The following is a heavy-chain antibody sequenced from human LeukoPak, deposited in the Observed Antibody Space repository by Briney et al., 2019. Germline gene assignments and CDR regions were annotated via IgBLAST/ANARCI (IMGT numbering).Heavy chain of an antibody. J-gene: IGHJ4*02. Sequence: GGSLRLSCAASGFTFSSYEMNWVRQAPGKGLEWVSYISSSGSIMSYADSVRGRFAISRDNSKNALFLQMNSLRVEDTAIYYCAKGQELDDGVFDSWGQGTLVTVSS. D-gene: IGHD1-1*01. V-gene: IGHV3-48*03. CDR2: ISSSGSIM. CDR1: GFTFSSYE. CDR3: AKGQELDDGVFDS.